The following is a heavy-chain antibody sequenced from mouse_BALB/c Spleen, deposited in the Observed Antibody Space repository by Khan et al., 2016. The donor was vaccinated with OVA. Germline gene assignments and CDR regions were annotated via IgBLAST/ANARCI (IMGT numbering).Heavy chain of an antibody. V-gene: IGHV9-3-1*01. CDR1: GYTVTNYG. CDR3: ARPPYFSYTLDY. D-gene: IGHD2-10*01. Sequence: QVQLQQSGPELKKPGETVKISCKASGYTVTNYGMNWVKQSPGKALKWMGWINTYTGEPTYADDFKGRFAFSLETSASTAYLQINNLKNEDTATYFCARPPYFSYTLDYGGQGTSVTVSS. CDR2: INTYTGEP. J-gene: IGHJ4*01.